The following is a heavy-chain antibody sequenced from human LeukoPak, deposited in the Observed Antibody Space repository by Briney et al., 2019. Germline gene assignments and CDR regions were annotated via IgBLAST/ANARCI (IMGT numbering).Heavy chain of an antibody. CDR2: ISGSGGST. V-gene: IGHV3-23*01. CDR1: GFTFSSYA. J-gene: IGHJ3*02. D-gene: IGHD3-22*01. CDR3: AKVRFYDSSGYYYSPDAFDI. Sequence: GGSLRLSCAASGFTFSSYAMSWVRQAPGKGLEWVSAISGSGGSTYYADSVKGRFTISRDNSKNTLYLQMNSLRAEDTAVYYCAKVRFYDSSGYYYSPDAFDIWGQGTMVTVSS.